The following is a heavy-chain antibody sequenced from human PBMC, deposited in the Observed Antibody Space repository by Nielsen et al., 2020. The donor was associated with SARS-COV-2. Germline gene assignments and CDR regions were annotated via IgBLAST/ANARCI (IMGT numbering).Heavy chain of an antibody. CDR1: GGSISSGGYY. Sequence: SETLSLTCTVSGGSISSGGYYWSWIRHHPGKGLEWIGYIYFSGRTCYNPSLKSRVTISVDTSKNPFSLSLRSVTAADTAVYYCARESSGYDHYNYGMDVWGQGTTVTVSS. CDR3: ARESSGYDHYNYGMDV. V-gene: IGHV4-31*03. D-gene: IGHD5-12*01. J-gene: IGHJ6*02. CDR2: IYFSGRT.